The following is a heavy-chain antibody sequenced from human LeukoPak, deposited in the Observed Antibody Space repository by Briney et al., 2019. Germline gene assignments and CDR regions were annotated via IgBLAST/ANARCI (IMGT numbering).Heavy chain of an antibody. D-gene: IGHD5-12*01. CDR1: GFTFNTFW. CDR2: INEDGGRK. Sequence: GGSLRLSCAASGFTFNTFWFTWVRQAPGKGLEWVANINEDGGRKYSVHSVRGRFIISRDNARNSLYLQMNGLRAEDTALYYCARFRYIGSDLEVFDSWGQGTLVTVSS. J-gene: IGHJ4*02. V-gene: IGHV3-7*01. CDR3: ARFRYIGSDLEVFDS.